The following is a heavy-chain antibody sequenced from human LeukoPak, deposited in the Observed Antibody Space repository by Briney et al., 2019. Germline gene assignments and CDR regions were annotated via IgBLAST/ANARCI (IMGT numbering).Heavy chain of an antibody. V-gene: IGHV3-23*01. CDR2: ISGSGGNT. Sequence: GGSLRLSCAASGFTFSSYAMSWVRQAPGKGLEWVSAISGSGGNTYYADSVKGRFTISRDNSKDTLYLQVNSLRAEDTAVYYCARGYYYDSSGYSDTFDIWGQGTMVTVSS. D-gene: IGHD3-22*01. CDR1: GFTFSSYA. J-gene: IGHJ3*02. CDR3: ARGYYYDSSGYSDTFDI.